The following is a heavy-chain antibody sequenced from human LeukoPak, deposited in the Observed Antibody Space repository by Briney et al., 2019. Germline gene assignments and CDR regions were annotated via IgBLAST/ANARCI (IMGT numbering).Heavy chain of an antibody. J-gene: IGHJ3*02. CDR2: IKQDGSEK. V-gene: IGHV3-7*01. Sequence: PGGSLRLSCAASGFTFSSYWMSWVRQAPGKGLEWVANIKQDGSEKYYVDSVKGRFTISRDNAKNSLYLQMNSLRAEDTAVYYCARPYYDSSGPLSFDIWGQGTMVTVSS. D-gene: IGHD3-22*01. CDR3: ARPYYDSSGPLSFDI. CDR1: GFTFSSYW.